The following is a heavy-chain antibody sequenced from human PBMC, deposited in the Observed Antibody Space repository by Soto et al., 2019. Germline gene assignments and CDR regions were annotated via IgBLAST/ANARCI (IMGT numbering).Heavy chain of an antibody. CDR2: ISYDGSNK. V-gene: IGHV3-30-3*01. J-gene: IGHJ4*02. D-gene: IGHD4-17*01. CDR3: ATGDYGDYLFGY. Sequence: GGSLRLSCAASGFTFSSYAMHWVRQAPGKGLEWVAVISYDGSNKYYADSVKGRFTISRDNSKNTLYLQMNSLRAEDTAVYYCATGDYGDYLFGYWGQGTLVTVSS. CDR1: GFTFSSYA.